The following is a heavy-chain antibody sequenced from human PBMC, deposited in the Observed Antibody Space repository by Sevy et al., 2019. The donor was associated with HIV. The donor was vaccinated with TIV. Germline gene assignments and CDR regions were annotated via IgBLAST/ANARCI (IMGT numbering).Heavy chain of an antibody. CDR1: GGSISSYY. CDR3: ARDGGGGKPFDY. Sequence: SETLSLTCTVSGGSISSYYWSWIRQPPGKGLEWIGYIYYSGSTNYNPSLKSRVTISVDTSKNQFSLKLGSVTAADTAVYYCARDGGGGKPFDYWGQGTLVTVSS. D-gene: IGHD2-15*01. J-gene: IGHJ4*02. V-gene: IGHV4-59*01. CDR2: IYYSGST.